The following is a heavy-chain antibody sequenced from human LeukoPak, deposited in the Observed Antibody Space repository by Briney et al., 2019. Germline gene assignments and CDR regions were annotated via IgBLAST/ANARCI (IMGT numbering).Heavy chain of an antibody. CDR2: INHSGST. J-gene: IGHJ4*02. Sequence: PSETLSLTCAVYGGSFSGYYWSWIRQPPGKGLEWIGEINHSGSTNYNPSLKSRVTISVDTSKNRFSLKLSSVTAADTAVYYCAGAVAGTLYYWGQGTLVTVSS. CDR1: GGSFSGYY. V-gene: IGHV4-34*01. D-gene: IGHD6-19*01. CDR3: AGAVAGTLYY.